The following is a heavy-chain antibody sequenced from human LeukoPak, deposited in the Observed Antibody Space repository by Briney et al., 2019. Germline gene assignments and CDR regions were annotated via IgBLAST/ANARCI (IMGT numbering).Heavy chain of an antibody. CDR3: ARIVGASDY. V-gene: IGHV4-39*01. D-gene: IGHD1-26*01. CDR1: GGSISSSSYY. Sequence: PSETLSLTCTVSGGSISSSSYYWGWIRPPPGKGLEGIGSIYYSGSTYYNPSLKSRVTISVDTSKNQFSLKLSSVTAADTAVYYCARIVGASDYWGQGTLVTVSS. CDR2: IYYSGST. J-gene: IGHJ4*02.